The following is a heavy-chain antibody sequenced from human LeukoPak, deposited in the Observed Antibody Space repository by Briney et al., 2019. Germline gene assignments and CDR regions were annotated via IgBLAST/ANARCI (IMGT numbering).Heavy chain of an antibody. CDR2: FDPEDGET. CDR1: GYTLTELS. D-gene: IGHD2-15*01. V-gene: IGHV1-24*01. J-gene: IGHJ4*02. Sequence: ASVKVSCKVSGYTLTELSMHWVRQAPGKGLEWMGGFDPEDGETIYAQKFQGRVTMTEDTSTDTAYMELSSLRSEDTAVYYCATGPIVVVVAATHCFDYWGQGTLVTVSS. CDR3: ATGPIVVVVAATHCFDY.